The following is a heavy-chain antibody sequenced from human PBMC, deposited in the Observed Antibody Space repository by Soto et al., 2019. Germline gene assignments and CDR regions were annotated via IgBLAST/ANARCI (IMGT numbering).Heavy chain of an antibody. D-gene: IGHD3-16*01. Sequence: GGSLRLSCAASGFTFSSYGMHWVRQAPGKGLEWVAVISYDGSNKYYADSVKGRFTISRDNSKNTLYLQMNSLRAEDTAVYYCAKDSHRLDYVWGSLDYWGQGTLVTVSS. CDR1: GFTFSSYG. V-gene: IGHV3-30*18. J-gene: IGHJ4*02. CDR3: AKDSHRLDYVWGSLDY. CDR2: ISYDGSNK.